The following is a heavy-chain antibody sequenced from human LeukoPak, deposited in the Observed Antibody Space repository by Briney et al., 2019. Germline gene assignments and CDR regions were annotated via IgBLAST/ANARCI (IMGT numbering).Heavy chain of an antibody. D-gene: IGHD2-2*01. CDR3: ASGAWREGSTSPADY. CDR2: ISYDGSNK. Sequence: GRSLRLSCAASGFTFSSYAMHWVRQAPGKGLEWVAVISYDGSNKYYADSVKGRFTISRDNSKNTLYLQMNSLRAEDTAVYYCASGAWREGSTSPADYWGQGTLVTVSS. V-gene: IGHV3-30-3*01. CDR1: GFTFSSYA. J-gene: IGHJ4*02.